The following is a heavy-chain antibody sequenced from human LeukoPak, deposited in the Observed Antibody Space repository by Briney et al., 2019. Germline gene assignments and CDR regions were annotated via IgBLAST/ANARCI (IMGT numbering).Heavy chain of an antibody. Sequence: GASVKVSCKASGYTFTSYGISWVRQAPGQGLEWMGWISAYNGNTNYAQKLQGRVTMTTDTSTSTAYMELRSLRSDDTAVYYCATTHYDILTGYYNVPYYFDYWGQGTLVTVSS. CDR2: ISAYNGNT. D-gene: IGHD3-9*01. CDR3: ATTHYDILTGYYNVPYYFDY. V-gene: IGHV1-18*01. J-gene: IGHJ4*02. CDR1: GYTFTSYG.